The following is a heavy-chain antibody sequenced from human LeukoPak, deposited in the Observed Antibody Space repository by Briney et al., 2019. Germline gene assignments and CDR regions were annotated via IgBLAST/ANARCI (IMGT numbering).Heavy chain of an antibody. D-gene: IGHD1-26*01. CDR2: INHSGST. J-gene: IGHJ4*02. Sequence: SETLSLTCAVYGGSFSGYYWSWIRQPPGKGLEWIGEINHSGSTNYNPSLKSRVTISVDTSKNQFSLKLSSVTAADTAVYYCARGRGPWPIVGATKGLVYFDYWGQGTLVTVSS. CDR3: ARGRGPWPIVGATKGLVYFDY. CDR1: GGSFSGYY. V-gene: IGHV4-34*01.